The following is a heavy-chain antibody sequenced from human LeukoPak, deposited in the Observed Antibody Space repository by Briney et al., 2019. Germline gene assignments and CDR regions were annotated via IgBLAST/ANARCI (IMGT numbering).Heavy chain of an antibody. J-gene: IGHJ5*02. CDR1: GYSINNYW. V-gene: IGHV5-51*01. CDR3: ARQEYCSGGSCYTWFDP. CDR2: IYPAGSDI. D-gene: IGHD2-15*01. Sequence: GEFLKISCKGSGYSINNYWIGWVRQMPGKGLEWMGIIYPAGSDIRYSPSFQGQVTISADKSISTAYLQWSSLKASDTAMYYCARQEYCSGGSCYTWFDPWGQGTLVTVSS.